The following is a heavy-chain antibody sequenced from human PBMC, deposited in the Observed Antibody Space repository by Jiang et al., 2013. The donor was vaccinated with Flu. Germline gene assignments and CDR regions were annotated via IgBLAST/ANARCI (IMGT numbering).Heavy chain of an antibody. V-gene: IGHV1-69*06. J-gene: IGHJ6*02. CDR1: GGTFSSYA. CDR3: ARATLPASRGLYYYGSGSSYYYYGMDV. CDR2: IIPIFWYS. D-gene: IGHD3-10*01. Sequence: AEVKKPGSSVKVSCKASGGTFSSYAISWVRQAPGQGLEWMGGIIPIFWYSKLRTEVPGAESRFTADKSTSTAYMELSSLRSEDTAVYYCARATLPASRGLYYYGSGSSYYYYGMDVWGQGTTVTVSS.